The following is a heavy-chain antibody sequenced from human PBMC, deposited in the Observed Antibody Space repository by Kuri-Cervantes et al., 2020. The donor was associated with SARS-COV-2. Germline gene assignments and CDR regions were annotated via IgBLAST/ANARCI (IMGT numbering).Heavy chain of an antibody. V-gene: IGHV4-38-2*01. J-gene: IGHJ6*03. CDR2: IYHTGTT. D-gene: IGHD2-15*01. Sequence: SQTLSLTCGVSGYPISSGYNWGWIRQPPGKGLEWIGSIYHTGTTSYKSSLKSRVTISADTSKNQFSLKLSSVTAADTAVYYCASVKYIDYYYYMDVWGKGTTVTVSS. CDR3: ASVKYIDYYYYMDV. CDR1: GYPISSGYN.